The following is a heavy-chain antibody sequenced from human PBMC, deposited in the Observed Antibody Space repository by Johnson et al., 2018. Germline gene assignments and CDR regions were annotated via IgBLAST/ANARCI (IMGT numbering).Heavy chain of an antibody. D-gene: IGHD1-26*01. CDR1: GFIISSYG. V-gene: IGHV3-30*03. Sequence: QVQLVESGGGVVQPGRSLRLSCAASGFIISSYGMHWVRQAPGKGLEWVAVTSYDGSNKYYADSVKGRFTISRDNSKNTLYLQMNSLRAEDTAVYYCAGGRWGLRLGMDVWGQGTTVTVSS. J-gene: IGHJ6*02. CDR2: TSYDGSNK. CDR3: AGGRWGLRLGMDV.